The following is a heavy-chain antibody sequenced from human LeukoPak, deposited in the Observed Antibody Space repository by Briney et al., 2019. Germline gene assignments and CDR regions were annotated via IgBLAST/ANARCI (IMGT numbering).Heavy chain of an antibody. Sequence: GALRLSCAASGFTFSDYYMSWIRQAPGKGLEWVSYITSSGNTIYYADSVKGRFTISRDNARNSLYLQMNSLRAEDTAVYYCAGTLKRSKRGYSYGPNKTNWFDPWGQGTLVTVSS. CDR2: ITSSGNTI. D-gene: IGHD5-18*01. CDR3: AGTLKRSKRGYSYGPNKTNWFDP. J-gene: IGHJ5*02. CDR1: GFTFSDYY. V-gene: IGHV3-11*01.